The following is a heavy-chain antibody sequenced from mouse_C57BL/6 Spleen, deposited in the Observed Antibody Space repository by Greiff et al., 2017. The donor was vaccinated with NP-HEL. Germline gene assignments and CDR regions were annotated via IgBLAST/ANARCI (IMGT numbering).Heavy chain of an antibody. CDR2: IRLKSDNYAT. D-gene: IGHD2-3*01. CDR1: GFTFSNYW. J-gene: IGHJ4*01. V-gene: IGHV6-3*01. Sequence: DVMLVESGGGLVQPGGSMKLSCVASGFTFSNYWMNWVRQSPEKGLEWVAQIRLKSDNYATHYAESVKGRFTISRDDSKSSVYLQMNNLRAEDTGIYYCTGEEESGYYPYAMDYWGQGTSVTVSS. CDR3: TGEEESGYYPYAMDY.